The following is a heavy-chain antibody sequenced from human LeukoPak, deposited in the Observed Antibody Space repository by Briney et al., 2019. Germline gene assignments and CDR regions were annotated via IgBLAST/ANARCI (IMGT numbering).Heavy chain of an antibody. CDR3: ASGLELDY. J-gene: IGHJ4*02. V-gene: IGHV3-7*01. CDR2: INPAESEK. Sequence: GGSLRLSCVASGFTFNTNWMSWVRQAPGRGLEWVAYINPAESEKSYVDSVKGRFTISRDNPKNSLYLQMSSLRAEDTAVYYCASGLELDYWGQGTLVTVSS. CDR1: GFTFNTNW.